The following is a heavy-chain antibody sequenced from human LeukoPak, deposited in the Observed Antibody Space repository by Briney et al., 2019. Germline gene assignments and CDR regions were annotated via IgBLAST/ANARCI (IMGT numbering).Heavy chain of an antibody. V-gene: IGHV4-39*01. D-gene: IGHD6-13*01. CDR2: INHSGST. Sequence: PSETLSLTCTVSGGSISTSNYYWSWIRQPPGKGLEWIGEINHSGSTNYNPSLKSRVTISVDTSKNQFSLRLSSVTAADTAIYYCARHEHASSWSPPGYFDLWGRGTLVTVSS. CDR3: ARHEHASSWSPPGYFDL. CDR1: GGSISTSNYY. J-gene: IGHJ2*01.